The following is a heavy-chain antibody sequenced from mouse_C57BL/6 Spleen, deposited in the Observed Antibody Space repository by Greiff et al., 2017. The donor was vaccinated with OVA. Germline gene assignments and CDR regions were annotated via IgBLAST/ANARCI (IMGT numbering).Heavy chain of an antibody. CDR2: IDPSDSYT. J-gene: IGHJ2*01. CDR3: ARWDYDKGYYFDY. V-gene: IGHV1-69*01. D-gene: IGHD2-4*01. CDR1: GYTFTSYW. Sequence: QVQLQQPGAELVMPGASVKLSCKASGYTFTSYWMHWVKQRPGQGLEWIGEIDPSDSYTNYNQKFKGKSTLTVDKSSSTAYMQLSSLTSEDSAVYYCARWDYDKGYYFDYWGQGTTLTVSS.